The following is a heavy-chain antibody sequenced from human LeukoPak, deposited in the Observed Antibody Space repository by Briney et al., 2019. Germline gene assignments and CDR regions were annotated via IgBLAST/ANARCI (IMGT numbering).Heavy chain of an antibody. Sequence: PSETLSLTCIVSGDSISTNYWSWIRQPPGKGPEWIGYIYYSGRTNYNPSLKSRVTVSVDMSKNQFSLKLSSVTAADTAVYYCARPNPSYYYGMDVWGQGTTVTVSS. CDR1: GDSISTNY. CDR2: IYYSGRT. D-gene: IGHD1-14*01. CDR3: ARPNPSYYYGMDV. J-gene: IGHJ6*02. V-gene: IGHV4-59*08.